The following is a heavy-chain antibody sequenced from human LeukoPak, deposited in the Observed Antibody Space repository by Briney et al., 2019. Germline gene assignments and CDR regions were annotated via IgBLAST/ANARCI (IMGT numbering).Heavy chain of an antibody. CDR1: GFTFSGYG. V-gene: IGHV3-30*03. CDR2: ISYDGSNK. J-gene: IGHJ6*02. CDR3: ARGGGLDV. Sequence: GRSLRLSCAASGFTFSGYGMHWVRQAPGKGLEWVAVISYDGSNKYYADSVKGRFTISRDNSKNTLYLQMNSLRAEDTAVYFCARGGGLDVWGQGATVTVSS. D-gene: IGHD3-16*01.